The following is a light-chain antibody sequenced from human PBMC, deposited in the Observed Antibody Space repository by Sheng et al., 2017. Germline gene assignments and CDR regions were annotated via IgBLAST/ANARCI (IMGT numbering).Light chain of an antibody. CDR1: GSNVGSNY. J-gene: IGLJ3*02. CDR3: AAWDDSLNTWV. CDR2: RSD. Sequence: QFVLTQPPSASGTPGQRVSISCSEIGSNVGSNYIYWYQQVPGMAPKLLIYRSDQRPSGVPDRFSASKSGTSASLAISGLRSEDESSYYCAAWDDSLNTWVFGGGTKLTVL. V-gene: IGLV1-47*01.